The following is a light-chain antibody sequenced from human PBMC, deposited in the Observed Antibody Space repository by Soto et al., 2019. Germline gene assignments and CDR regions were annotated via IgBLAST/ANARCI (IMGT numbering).Light chain of an antibody. CDR2: AAY. CDR3: QQSYSTPPYT. CDR1: QYINNY. Sequence: DIQMTQSPSSLSTSVGDRVTITCRASQYINNYLNWYQQKPGKAPKLLIFAAYNLQSGVPSRFSGSGSGTDFTLTSSSLQPEDFATYNCQQSYSTPPYTFGQRTKLHMK. V-gene: IGKV1-39*01. J-gene: IGKJ2*01.